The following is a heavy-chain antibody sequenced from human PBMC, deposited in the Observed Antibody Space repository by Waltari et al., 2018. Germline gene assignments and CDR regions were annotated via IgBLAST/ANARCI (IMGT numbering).Heavy chain of an antibody. CDR3: ARSTSQTGLSASAMDS. CDR1: GFTFESHA. CDR2: MSFEGSDT. Sequence: QVQLVESGGGVVQPGRSLRLSCEASGFTFESHAMHWVRQAPGKGRGWVAVMSFEGSDTFYADAVKGRFTVSRENSKNTLYLQMNSLRREDTGIYYCARSTSQTGLSASAMDSWGQGTLVTVSS. V-gene: IGHV3-30-3*01. D-gene: IGHD2-2*01. J-gene: IGHJ4*02.